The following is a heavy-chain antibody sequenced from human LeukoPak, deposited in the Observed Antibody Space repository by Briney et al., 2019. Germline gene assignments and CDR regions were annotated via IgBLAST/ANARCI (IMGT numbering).Heavy chain of an antibody. J-gene: IGHJ2*01. CDR3: ATSEIAAAGTWYFDL. CDR1: GGSISSYY. Sequence: SETLSLTCTVSGGSISSYYWSWIRQPPGKGLEWIGYIYYSGSTNYNPSLKSRVTISVDTSKNQFSLKLSSVTAADTAVYYCATSEIAAAGTWYFDLWGRGTLVTVSS. D-gene: IGHD6-13*01. CDR2: IYYSGST. V-gene: IGHV4-59*01.